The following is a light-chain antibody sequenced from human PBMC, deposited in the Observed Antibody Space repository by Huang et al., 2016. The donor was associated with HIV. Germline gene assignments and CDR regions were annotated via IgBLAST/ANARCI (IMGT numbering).Light chain of an antibody. CDR1: QSVSSN. CDR3: QQYNNWLWT. V-gene: IGKV3-15*01. CDR2: GAA. J-gene: IGKJ1*01. Sequence: EIVMTQSPATLSVSPGERPTLSCRASQSVSSNLAWYQQKPGQAPRLLIYGAATRATGSPARFSGSGSGTEVTLTISSRQSEDFAVYYCQQYNNWLWTFGQGTKVEIK.